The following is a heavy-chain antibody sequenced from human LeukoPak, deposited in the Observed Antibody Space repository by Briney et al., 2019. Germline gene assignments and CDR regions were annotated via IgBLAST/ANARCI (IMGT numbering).Heavy chain of an antibody. V-gene: IGHV4-59*01. CDR1: GGSISTYY. Sequence: PSETLSLTCTVSGGSISTYYWSWIRQPPGKGLEWIGNIYDSGSTNYNPSLKSRVTISVDTSKSLFSLKLSSETAADTAAYYCARAPRSWGFDYWGQGTLVTVSS. J-gene: IGHJ4*02. CDR3: ARAPRSWGFDY. D-gene: IGHD7-27*01. CDR2: IYDSGST.